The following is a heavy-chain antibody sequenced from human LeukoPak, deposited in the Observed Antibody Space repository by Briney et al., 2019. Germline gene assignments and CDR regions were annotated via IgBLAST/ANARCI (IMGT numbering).Heavy chain of an antibody. CDR2: TSWNSGSI. J-gene: IGHJ4*02. V-gene: IGHV3-9*01. D-gene: IGHD6-19*01. CDR3: AKEGIKYSSGWFFDY. Sequence: PGRSLRLSCAASGFTFHDYAMHWVRQAPGKGLEWVSGTSWNSGSIGYADSVKGRFTISRDNAKNSLYLQMNSLRAEDTALYYCAKEGIKYSSGWFFDYWGQGTLVTVSS. CDR1: GFTFHDYA.